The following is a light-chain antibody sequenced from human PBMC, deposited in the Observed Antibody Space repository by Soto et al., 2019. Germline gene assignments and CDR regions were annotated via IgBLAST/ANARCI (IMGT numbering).Light chain of an antibody. CDR3: SSSTNTGTGV. Sequence: QSALTQPASVSGSPGQSITISCTGTSSDIGHYIHVSWLQQYPGKAPKSMIYDVSNRSPGVSNRYSGSKSGNTASLTISGLQDEDDAYYYCSSSTNTGTGVFGGGTQLTVL. CDR2: DVS. CDR1: SSDIGHYIH. V-gene: IGLV2-14*03. J-gene: IGLJ3*02.